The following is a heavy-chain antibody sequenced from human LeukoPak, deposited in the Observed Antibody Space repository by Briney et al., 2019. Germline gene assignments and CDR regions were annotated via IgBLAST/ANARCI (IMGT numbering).Heavy chain of an antibody. D-gene: IGHD3-16*01. Sequence: GGSLRLSCAASGFTFSSYWMNWARQAPGKGLEWVASINHNGNVNYYVDSVKGRFTISRDNGKNSLYLQMSNLRAEDTAVYFCARGGGLDVWGQGATVTVSS. CDR2: INHNGNVN. CDR1: GFTFSSYW. V-gene: IGHV3-7*03. J-gene: IGHJ6*02. CDR3: ARGGGLDV.